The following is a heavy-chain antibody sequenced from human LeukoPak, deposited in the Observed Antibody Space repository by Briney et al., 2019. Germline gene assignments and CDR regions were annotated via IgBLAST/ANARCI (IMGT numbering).Heavy chain of an antibody. CDR2: ISAYNGNT. J-gene: IGHJ3*02. CDR3: ARDMGGSSDGDAFDI. CDR1: GYTFTSYG. D-gene: IGHD1-26*01. V-gene: IGHV1-18*01. Sequence: ASVKFSCKASGYTFTSYGISWVRQAPGQGLEWMGWISAYNGNTNYAQKLQGRVTMTTDTSTSTAYMELRSLRSDDTAVYYCARDMGGSSDGDAFDIWGQGTMVTVSS.